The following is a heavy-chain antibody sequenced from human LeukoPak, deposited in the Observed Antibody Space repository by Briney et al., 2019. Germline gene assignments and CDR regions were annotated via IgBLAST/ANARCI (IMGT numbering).Heavy chain of an antibody. CDR3: ARDFGITWAQYYFDY. V-gene: IGHV3-30*04. CDR1: GFTFSSHP. D-gene: IGHD3-10*01. J-gene: IGHJ4*02. Sequence: GGSLRLSCAASGFTFSSHPMHWVRQAPGKGLEWVAVISFDGSHKYYADSVTGRFTTSRDNSKNTLYLQMDSLRTDDTAMYYCARDFGITWAQYYFDYWGQGTLVTVSS. CDR2: ISFDGSHK.